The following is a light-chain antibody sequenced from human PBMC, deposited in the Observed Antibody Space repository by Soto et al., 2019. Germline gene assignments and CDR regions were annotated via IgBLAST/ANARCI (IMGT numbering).Light chain of an antibody. V-gene: IGKV1-5*03. CDR2: RAS. Sequence: DSQMTQSPSTLSASVGDRVTITCRASQSIDRCFAWYQQKPGKAPKLLIYRASGLESGVPSRFSGSGSGTDFTLTISSLQPDDFATYFCQQYESYSPLTFGGGTKVEIK. CDR1: QSIDRC. J-gene: IGKJ4*01. CDR3: QQYESYSPLT.